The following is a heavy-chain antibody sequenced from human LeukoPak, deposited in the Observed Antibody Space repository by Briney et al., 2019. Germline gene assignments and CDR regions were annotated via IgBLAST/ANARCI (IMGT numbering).Heavy chain of an antibody. CDR3: ARLRRVTVATYNYYHLDL. D-gene: IGHD1-20*01. CDR1: DGSVSGYY. J-gene: IGHJ2*01. V-gene: IGHV4-34*01. Sequence: PRETLSLTLAVYDGSVSGYYWCWNRHPPGKGMGWNREINHRGSTNYNPSLKSRVTISVDTSRNQLSLRLTSVTAADTAVYYCARLRRVTVATYNYYHLDLWGRGTLVTVSS. CDR2: INHRGST.